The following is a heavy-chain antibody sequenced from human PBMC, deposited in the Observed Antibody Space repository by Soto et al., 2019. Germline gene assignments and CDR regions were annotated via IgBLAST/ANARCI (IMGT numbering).Heavy chain of an antibody. CDR1: GDTFGSYA. J-gene: IGHJ4*02. V-gene: IGHV1-69*06. D-gene: IGHD6-13*01. CDR3: ARGGFSSSWRFDY. Sequence: QVQLVQSGAEVRKPGSSVKVSCKASGDTFGSYAISWVRQAPGPGLEWMGGIVPFIGTTNYAQNFQGRVTITADKSTSTTYMVLTSLRSEDTAVYYCARGGFSSSWRFDYWGQGALVTVSS. CDR2: IVPFIGTT.